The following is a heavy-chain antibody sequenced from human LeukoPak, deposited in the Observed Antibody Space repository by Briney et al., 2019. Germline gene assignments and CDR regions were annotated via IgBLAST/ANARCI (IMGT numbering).Heavy chain of an antibody. CDR2: IYSGGST. D-gene: IGHD3-10*01. CDR1: GFTVSSNY. CDR3: ARDKVGDYYYYGMDV. Sequence: PGGALRLSCAASGFTVSSNYMSWVRQAPGKGLEWVSVIYSGGSTYCADSVKGRFTISRDNSKNTLYLQMNSLRAEDTAVYYCARDKVGDYYYYGMDVRGQGTTVTVSS. V-gene: IGHV3-66*01. J-gene: IGHJ6*02.